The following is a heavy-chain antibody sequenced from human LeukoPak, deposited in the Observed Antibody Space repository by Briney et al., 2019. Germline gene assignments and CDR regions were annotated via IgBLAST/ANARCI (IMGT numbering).Heavy chain of an antibody. J-gene: IGHJ4*02. Sequence: GESLKISCKGSGYRFTNYWIGWERQMPGKGLEWMGIIYPGDSETRYSPSFQGQVTISADKSISTAYLQWSSLKASDTAMYYCARRRDLYSGSYYPFDYWGQGTLVTVSS. CDR3: ARRRDLYSGSYYPFDY. CDR1: GYRFTNYW. CDR2: IYPGDSET. D-gene: IGHD1-26*01. V-gene: IGHV5-51*01.